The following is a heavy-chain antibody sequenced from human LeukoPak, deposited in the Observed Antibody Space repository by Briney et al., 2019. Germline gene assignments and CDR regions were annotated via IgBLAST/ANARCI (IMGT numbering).Heavy chain of an antibody. Sequence: GGSLRLSCAASGFTFSSYWMSWVRQAPGKGLEWVANIKQDGSEKYYVDSVKGRFTISRDNAKNSLYLQMNSLRAEDTAVYYCARILIGGCELLRAYFQHCGQCTLVTVSS. CDR2: IKQDGSEK. J-gene: IGHJ1*01. D-gene: IGHD1-26*01. CDR1: GFTFSSYW. V-gene: IGHV3-7*01. CDR3: ARILIGGCELLRAYFQH.